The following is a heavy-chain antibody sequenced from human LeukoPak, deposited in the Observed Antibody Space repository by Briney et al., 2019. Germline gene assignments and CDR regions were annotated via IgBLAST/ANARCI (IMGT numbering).Heavy chain of an antibody. CDR3: TRLPYHCSSTSCYPDAFDI. CDR1: GFTFSSYW. CDR2: IKQDGSEK. D-gene: IGHD2-2*01. Sequence: GRSLRLSCAASGFTFSSYWMSWVRQAPGKGLEWVANIKQDGSEKYYVDSVKGRFTISRDNAKNSLYLQMNSLRAEDTAVYYCTRLPYHCSSTSCYPDAFDIWGQGTMVTVSS. J-gene: IGHJ3*02. V-gene: IGHV3-7*01.